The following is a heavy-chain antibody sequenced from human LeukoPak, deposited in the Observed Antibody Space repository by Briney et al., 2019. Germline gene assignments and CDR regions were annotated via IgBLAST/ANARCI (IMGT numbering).Heavy chain of an antibody. CDR2: IYHSGST. CDR3: AGLLNGGASHWFDP. CDR1: GASISNTGYY. V-gene: IGHV4-39*01. D-gene: IGHD7-27*01. Sequence: SETLSLTCTVSGASISNTGYYWGWIRQPPGKGLEWIGNIYHSGSTYYSPSLKSQVTLSVDTSKNQFSLKLSSVTAADTAVYYCAGLLNGGASHWFDPWGQGTLVTVSS. J-gene: IGHJ5*02.